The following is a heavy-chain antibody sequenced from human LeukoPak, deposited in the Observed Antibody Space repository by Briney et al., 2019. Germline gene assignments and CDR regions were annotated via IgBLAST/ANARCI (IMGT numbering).Heavy chain of an antibody. CDR2: INPSGGST. CDR3: ARVPPGGWYFDY. D-gene: IGHD1-14*01. J-gene: IGHJ4*02. Sequence: ASVKVSCKASGYTFTSYYMYWVRQAPRQGLEWMGIINPSGGSTSYAQKFQGRVTMTRDTSTSTVYMELSSLRSEDTAVYYCARVPPGGWYFDYWGQGTLVTVSS. V-gene: IGHV1-46*01. CDR1: GYTFTSYY.